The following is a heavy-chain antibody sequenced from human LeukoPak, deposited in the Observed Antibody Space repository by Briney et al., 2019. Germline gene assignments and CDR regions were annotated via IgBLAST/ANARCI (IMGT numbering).Heavy chain of an antibody. Sequence: SETLSLTCAVYGGSFSGYYWSWTRQPPGKGLEWIGEINHSGSTNYDPSLKSRVTISVHTSKNQFSLKLSSVTAADTAVYYCARAEIRYSVSLKYYFDYWGQGTLVTVSS. CDR2: INHSGST. J-gene: IGHJ4*02. V-gene: IGHV4-34*01. CDR1: GGSFSGYY. D-gene: IGHD1-26*01. CDR3: ARAEIRYSVSLKYYFDY.